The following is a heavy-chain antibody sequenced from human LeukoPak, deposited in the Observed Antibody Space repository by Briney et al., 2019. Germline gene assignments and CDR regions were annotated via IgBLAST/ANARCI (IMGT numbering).Heavy chain of an antibody. CDR3: ARALSDSSAFWAFDI. J-gene: IGHJ3*02. CDR1: GFTFSSYS. Sequence: GGSLRLSCAASGFTFSSYSMNWVRQAPGKGLEWVSYISSSSSTIYCADSVKGRFTISRDNAKNSLYLQMNSLRAEDTAVYYCARALSDSSAFWAFDIWGQGTMVTVSS. V-gene: IGHV3-48*04. D-gene: IGHD3-22*01. CDR2: ISSSSSTI.